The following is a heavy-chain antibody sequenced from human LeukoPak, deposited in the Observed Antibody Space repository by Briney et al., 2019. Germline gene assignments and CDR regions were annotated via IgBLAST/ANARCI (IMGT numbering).Heavy chain of an antibody. Sequence: PSETLSLTCAVFGGSFSDYSWTWIRQTPGKGLEWIGEINHRGGTNYNPSLKSRLTISVDTSKNQFSLNLTSVTAVDTAVYYCASGVGEFFPDAFNIWGQGTMVGVFS. CDR3: ASGVGEFFPDAFNI. CDR2: INHRGGT. D-gene: IGHD3-10*01. CDR1: GGSFSDYS. J-gene: IGHJ3*02. V-gene: IGHV4-34*01.